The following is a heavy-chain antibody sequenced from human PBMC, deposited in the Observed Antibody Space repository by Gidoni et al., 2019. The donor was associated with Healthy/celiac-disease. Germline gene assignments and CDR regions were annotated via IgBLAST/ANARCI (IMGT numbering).Heavy chain of an antibody. J-gene: IGHJ6*02. CDR1: GFTFSSYA. V-gene: IGHV3-64D*06. D-gene: IGHD5-18*01. CDR3: VKWEGQLSGMDV. CDR2: ISSNGGST. Sequence: EVQLVESGGGLVQHGGSLRLSCSASGFTFSSYAMHCVRQAPGKGLEYVSAISSNGGSTYYADSVKGRFTISRDNSKNTLYLQMSSLRAEDTAVYYCVKWEGQLSGMDVWGQGTTVTVSS.